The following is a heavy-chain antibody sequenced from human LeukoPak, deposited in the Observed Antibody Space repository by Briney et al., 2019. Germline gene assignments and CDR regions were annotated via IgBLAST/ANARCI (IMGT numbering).Heavy chain of an antibody. Sequence: ASVTVSFKASGYAFTSYDINWVRQASGQGLEWMGWMKPNSGNTGYAQKFQGRVTITRNTFISTAYMDLRSLRSEDTAVYYCAYTGHTYYYESSGYYYFDYWGQGTMVTVSS. CDR2: MKPNSGNT. D-gene: IGHD3-22*01. V-gene: IGHV1-8*01. CDR1: GYAFTSYD. J-gene: IGHJ4*02. CDR3: AYTGHTYYYESSGYYYFDY.